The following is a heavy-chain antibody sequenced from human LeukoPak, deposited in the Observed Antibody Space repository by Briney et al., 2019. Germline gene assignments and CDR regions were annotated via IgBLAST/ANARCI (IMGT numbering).Heavy chain of an antibody. J-gene: IGHJ4*02. CDR1: GGSISGYY. CDR3: ARFFWSGSKCLEY. Sequence: TETLSLTCTVSGGSISGYYWSWIRQPPGKGLEGIGYIYQGGSTIYNPSLKSRVTISVDTSKNQFSLKLSSVTAADTAVYYCARFFWSGSKCLEYWGQGTVVTVSS. D-gene: IGHD3-3*01. CDR2: IYQGGST. V-gene: IGHV4-59*08.